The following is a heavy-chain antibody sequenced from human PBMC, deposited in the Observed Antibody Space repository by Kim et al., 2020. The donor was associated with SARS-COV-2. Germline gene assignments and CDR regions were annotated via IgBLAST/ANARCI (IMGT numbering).Heavy chain of an antibody. CDR2: IKRKSDGETR. V-gene: IGHV3-15*01. CDR1: GFTFSNAW. CDR3: TTMGGTTVDY. D-gene: IGHD1-26*01. J-gene: IGHJ4*02. Sequence: GGSLRLSCAASGFTFSNAWMSWVRQAAGKGLEWVGRIKRKSDGETRDYAAPVKGRFTISRADSKNTLYLQLNSLKTEDTGVYYCTTMGGTTVDYWGQGNLVTVSS.